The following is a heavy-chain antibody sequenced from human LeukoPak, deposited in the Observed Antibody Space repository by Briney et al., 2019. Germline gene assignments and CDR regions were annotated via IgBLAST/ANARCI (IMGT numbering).Heavy chain of an antibody. CDR2: ITNSGNNI. CDR1: GFSFSDYY. D-gene: IGHD6-25*01. V-gene: IGHV3-11*04. Sequence: PGGSLRLSCAASGFSFSDYYITWIRQAPGKGLEWVSYITNSGNNIYHADSVTGRFTVSRDNAKNSVYLQMNSVKAEDTALYYCATKGTAASYSPHDHWGQGTLVTVSS. J-gene: IGHJ4*02. CDR3: ATKGTAASYSPHDH.